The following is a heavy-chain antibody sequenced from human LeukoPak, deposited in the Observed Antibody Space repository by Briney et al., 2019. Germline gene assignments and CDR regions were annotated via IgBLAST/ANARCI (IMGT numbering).Heavy chain of an antibody. CDR2: IKEDGSEK. V-gene: IGHV3-7*01. J-gene: IGHJ3*02. CDR1: KFTFSKYW. D-gene: IGHD2-8*02. Sequence: WGSLRLSCAASKFTFSKYWMSRVRQAPGKGLEWVADIKEDGSEKYYVDSVKGRFTISRQNAKSSLFLQMNSLRAEDTAVYYCARHRTGGSQDDAFDIWGQGTMVTVSS. CDR3: ARHRTGGSQDDAFDI.